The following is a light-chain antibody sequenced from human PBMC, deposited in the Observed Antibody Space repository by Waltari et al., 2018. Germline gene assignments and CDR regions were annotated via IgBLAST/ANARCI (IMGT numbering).Light chain of an antibody. Sequence: EIVMTQSPATLSLSPGERATLSCRASQSVSTSLAWYQQKPGQPPRLLIYDASHRATGIPDRFSGSGSGTDFTLTISRVEPEDVGLYFCHQETNWSLTFGPGSKLDI. J-gene: IGKJ3*01. CDR1: QSVSTS. CDR3: HQETNWSLT. V-gene: IGKV3D-15*01. CDR2: DAS.